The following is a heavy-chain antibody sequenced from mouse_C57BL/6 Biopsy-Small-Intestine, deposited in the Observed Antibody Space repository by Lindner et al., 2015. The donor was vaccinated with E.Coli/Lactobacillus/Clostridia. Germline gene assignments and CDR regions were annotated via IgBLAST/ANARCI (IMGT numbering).Heavy chain of an antibody. CDR1: GYAFSCSW. CDR3: ARSGTSFAY. D-gene: IGHD4-1*01. V-gene: IGHV1-82*01. Sequence: VQLQESGPELVKPGASVKISCKASGYAFSCSWMNWVKQRPGKGLEWIGRIYPGDGDTNYNGKFKGKATLTADKSSSTAYMQLSSLTSEDSAVYFCARSGTSFAYWGQGTLVTVSA. CDR2: IYPGDGDT. J-gene: IGHJ3*01.